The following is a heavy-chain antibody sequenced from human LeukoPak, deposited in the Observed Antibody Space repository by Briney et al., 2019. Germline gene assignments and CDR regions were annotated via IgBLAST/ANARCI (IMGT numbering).Heavy chain of an antibody. CDR2: IKQDGSEK. J-gene: IGHJ5*02. CDR1: GFTFSSYW. CDR3: AREKYYDFWSGYYPRHSARWFDP. D-gene: IGHD3-3*01. V-gene: IGHV3-7*01. Sequence: PGGSLRLSCAASGFTFSSYWMSWVRQAPGKGLEWVANIKQDGSEKYYVDSVKGRFTISRDNAKNSLYLQMNSLRAEDTAVYYCAREKYYDFWSGYYPRHSARWFDPWGQGTLVTVSS.